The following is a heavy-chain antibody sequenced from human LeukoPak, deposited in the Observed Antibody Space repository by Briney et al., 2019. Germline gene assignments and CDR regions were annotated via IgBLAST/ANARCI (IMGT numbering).Heavy chain of an antibody. CDR2: IRNKAKSFTT. CDR3: TSVSAGIIEY. J-gene: IGHJ4*02. D-gene: IGHD3-16*02. V-gene: IGHV3-72*01. Sequence: PGESLRLSCAASGSGFIFSDHWMAWVRQAPGKGLEWLGRIRNKAKSFTTDYAASVKHRFAISRDDSRNSVYLQMNSLKTEDTAVYYCTSVSAGIIEYWGQGTLVTVSS. CDR1: GSGFIFSDHW.